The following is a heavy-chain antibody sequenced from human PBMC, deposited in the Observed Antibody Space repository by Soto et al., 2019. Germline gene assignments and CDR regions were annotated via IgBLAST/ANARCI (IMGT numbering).Heavy chain of an antibody. J-gene: IGHJ4*02. D-gene: IGHD3-22*01. CDR3: AKSRYSDSSGDFYDF. CDR1: GFTFSNYA. Sequence: EVQLLESGGGLVQPGGSLRLSCAASGFTFSNYAMSWVRQAPGKGLEWVSGIGGRATSAYYADSVKGRFAISRDNSYTLFLQLNSLRAEDTAVYYCAKSRYSDSSGDFYDFWGQGTLVSVSS. V-gene: IGHV3-23*01. CDR2: IGGRATSA.